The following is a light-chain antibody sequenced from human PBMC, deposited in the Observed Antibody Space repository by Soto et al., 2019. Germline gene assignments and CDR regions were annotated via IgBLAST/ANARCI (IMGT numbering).Light chain of an antibody. Sequence: QSVLSQPPSTSGTPGQRVTISCSGGTSNIGTYTVSWYQQFPETAPRLLIYGSDRRPSGVPDRFSGSKSGTSASLSIGGLHSEDEARYYCAAWDDSLDGPTFGGGTQLTVL. CDR2: GSD. CDR3: AAWDDSLDGPT. V-gene: IGLV1-44*01. J-gene: IGLJ2*01. CDR1: TSNIGTYT.